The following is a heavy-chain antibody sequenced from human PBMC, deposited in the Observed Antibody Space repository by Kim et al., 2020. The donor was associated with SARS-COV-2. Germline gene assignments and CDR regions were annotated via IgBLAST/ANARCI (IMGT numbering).Heavy chain of an antibody. Sequence: SETLSLTCTVSGGSISSYYWSWIRQPPGKGLEWIGYIYYSGSTNYNPSLKSRVTISVDTSKNQFSLKLSSVTAADTAVYYCARDPFWSGYYPVPYGMDVWGQGTTVTVSS. CDR3: ARDPFWSGYYPVPYGMDV. CDR2: IYYSGST. V-gene: IGHV4-59*01. CDR1: GGSISSYY. D-gene: IGHD3-3*01. J-gene: IGHJ6*02.